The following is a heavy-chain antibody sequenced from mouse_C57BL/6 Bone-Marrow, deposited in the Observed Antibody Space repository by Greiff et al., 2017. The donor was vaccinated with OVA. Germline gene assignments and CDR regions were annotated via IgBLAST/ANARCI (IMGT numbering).Heavy chain of an antibody. Sequence: EVKLVESGGGLVQSGRSLRLSCATSGFTFSDFYMEWVRQAPGKGLEWIAASRNKANDYTTEYSASVKGRFIVSRDTSQSILYLQMNALRAEDTAIYYCARASLGYFDVWGTGTTVTVSS. D-gene: IGHD1-2*01. V-gene: IGHV7-1*01. CDR3: ARASLGYFDV. J-gene: IGHJ1*03. CDR1: GFTFSDFY. CDR2: SRNKANDYTT.